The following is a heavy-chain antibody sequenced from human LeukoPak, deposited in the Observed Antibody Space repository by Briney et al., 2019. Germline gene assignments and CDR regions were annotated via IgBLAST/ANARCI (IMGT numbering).Heavy chain of an antibody. Sequence: PSETLSLTCTVSGGSISSSSYYWGWIRQPPGKGLEWIGSIYYSGSTYYNPSLKSRVTISVDTSKNQFSPKLSSVTAADTAVYYCASYGYSYIDYWGQGTLVTVSS. D-gene: IGHD5-18*01. CDR3: ASYGYSYIDY. CDR2: IYYSGST. J-gene: IGHJ4*02. V-gene: IGHV4-39*01. CDR1: GGSISSSSYY.